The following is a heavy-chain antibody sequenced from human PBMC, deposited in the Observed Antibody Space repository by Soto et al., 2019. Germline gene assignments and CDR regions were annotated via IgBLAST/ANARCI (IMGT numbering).Heavy chain of an antibody. V-gene: IGHV3-23*01. CDR2: ISGSGGST. Sequence: LRLSCAASGFTFSSYAMSWVRQAPGKGLEWVSAISGSGGSTYYADSVKGRFTISRDNSKNTLYLQMNSLRAEDTAVYYCAKDYDFWSGYPQPIDYWGQGTLVTVSS. D-gene: IGHD3-3*01. CDR3: AKDYDFWSGYPQPIDY. J-gene: IGHJ4*02. CDR1: GFTFSSYA.